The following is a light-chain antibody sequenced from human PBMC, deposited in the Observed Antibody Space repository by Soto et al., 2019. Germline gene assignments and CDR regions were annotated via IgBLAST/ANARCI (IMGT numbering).Light chain of an antibody. Sequence: DIQMTQSPSSLSASVGDRVTITCRASQDIGSHLAWYQQKPEKVPKSLIYFASTLQSGVPSRFSASGSGTDFTLTISSLQPEDFATYYCQQFRSFPITFGQGTRLEIK. V-gene: IGKV1D-16*01. CDR2: FAS. CDR3: QQFRSFPIT. J-gene: IGKJ5*01. CDR1: QDIGSH.